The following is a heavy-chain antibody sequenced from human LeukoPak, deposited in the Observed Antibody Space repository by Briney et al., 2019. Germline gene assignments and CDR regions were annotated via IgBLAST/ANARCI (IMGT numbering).Heavy chain of an antibody. J-gene: IGHJ4*02. Sequence: SETLSLTCTVSGGSISSYYWSWIRQSPGKGLEWIGYIYHSGSTKYNPSLKSRVTISVDTSKKQFSLKLSSVTAADTAVYYCARDGYGGVDYWGQGTLVTVSS. CDR2: IYHSGST. V-gene: IGHV4-59*01. CDR3: ARDGYGGVDY. CDR1: GGSISSYY. D-gene: IGHD3-10*01.